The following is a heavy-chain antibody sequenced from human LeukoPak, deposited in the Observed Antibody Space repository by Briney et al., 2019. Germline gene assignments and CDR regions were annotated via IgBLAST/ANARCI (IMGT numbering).Heavy chain of an antibody. J-gene: IGHJ4*02. CDR2: IGNMHWGGDGVV. CDR1: GFSISSGHF. CDR3: ARRWDRIRLDEYFDH. D-gene: IGHD1-26*01. V-gene: IGHV4-38-2*01. Sequence: SETLSLTCSVSGFSISSGHFWAWIRQTPEKGLEWIGSIGNMHWGGDGVVYYNPSLNIRVSLSVDTSMNQFSLRLTSVTATDTAIYYCARRWDRIRLDEYFDHWGQGMLVTVSS.